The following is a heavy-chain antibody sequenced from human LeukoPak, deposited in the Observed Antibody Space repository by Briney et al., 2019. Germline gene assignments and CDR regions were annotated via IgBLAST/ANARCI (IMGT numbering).Heavy chain of an antibody. J-gene: IGHJ4*02. CDR2: ISGSGGST. CDR1: GFTFSSYA. Sequence: GGSLRPSFPASGFTFSSYAISWVRQAPGKGLEWLSAISGSGGSTYYADSVKGRFTISRDNSKNTLYLQMNSLRAEDTAVYYCAKPHMITFGGIIVPDFDYWGQGTLVTVSS. D-gene: IGHD3-16*02. CDR3: AKPHMITFGGIIVPDFDY. V-gene: IGHV3-23*01.